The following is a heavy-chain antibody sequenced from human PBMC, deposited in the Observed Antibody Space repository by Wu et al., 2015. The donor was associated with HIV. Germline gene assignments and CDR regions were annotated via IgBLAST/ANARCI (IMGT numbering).Heavy chain of an antibody. CDR2: FDPEDGET. J-gene: IGHJ3*02. CDR3: ATHYYDSSGYYYSSTPGAFDI. V-gene: IGHV1-24*01. D-gene: IGHD3-22*01. CDR1: GYTLTELS. Sequence: QVQLVQSGAEVKKPGASVKVSCKVSGYTLTELSMHWVRQAPGKGLEWMGGFDPEDGETIYAQKFQGRVTMTEDTSTDTAYMELSSLRSEDTAVYYCATHYYDSSGYYYSSTPGAFDIWGQGTMVTVSS.